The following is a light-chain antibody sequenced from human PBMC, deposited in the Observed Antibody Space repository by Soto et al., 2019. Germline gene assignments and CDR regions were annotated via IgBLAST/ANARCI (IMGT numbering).Light chain of an antibody. CDR2: EVS. V-gene: IGLV2-14*01. Sequence: QSVLTQPPSASGSPGQSVTISCTGTSSDVGGYHYVSWYQQHPDKAPKLIIFEVSNRPSGISSRFSGSKSGNTASLTISGLQAEDEADYYCASYTSSSTSVIFGRGTKLTVL. J-gene: IGLJ2*01. CDR1: SSDVGGYHY. CDR3: ASYTSSSTSVI.